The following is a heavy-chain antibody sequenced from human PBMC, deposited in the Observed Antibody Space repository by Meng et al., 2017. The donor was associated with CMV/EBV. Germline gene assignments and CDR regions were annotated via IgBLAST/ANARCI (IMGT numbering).Heavy chain of an antibody. Sequence: SVKVSCKASGGTFSSYAISWVRQAPGQGLEWMGGIIPILGIANYAQKFQGRVTITADKSTSTAYMELSSLRSEDTAVYYCARVVRRDAPDHYRGQGTPPTVSS. CDR3: ARVVRRDAPDHY. CDR2: IIPILGIA. V-gene: IGHV1-69*10. D-gene: IGHD5-24*01. CDR1: GGTFSSYA. J-gene: IGHJ4*02.